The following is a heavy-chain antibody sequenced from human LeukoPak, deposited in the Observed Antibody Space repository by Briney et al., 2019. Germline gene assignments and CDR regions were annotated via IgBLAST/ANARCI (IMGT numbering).Heavy chain of an antibody. Sequence: ASVKVSCKASGYTFTGYYMHWVRQAPGQGLEWMGWINPNSGGTNYAQKLQGRVTMTTDTSTSTAYMELRSLRSDDTAVYYCARDEYYYDSSGYYLEPFDYWGQGTLVTVSS. CDR2: INPNSGGT. CDR1: GYTFTGYY. V-gene: IGHV1-2*02. CDR3: ARDEYYYDSSGYYLEPFDY. D-gene: IGHD3-22*01. J-gene: IGHJ4*02.